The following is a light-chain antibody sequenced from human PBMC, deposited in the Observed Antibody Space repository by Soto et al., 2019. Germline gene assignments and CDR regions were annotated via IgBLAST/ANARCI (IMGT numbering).Light chain of an antibody. Sequence: GLTQHTGTLSLSPGERATLSCRASRTVDGNYLAWYHQKPGQAPRLLIHGASTTATGIPARFSGSGSGTEFAITICTLQPDDFATYYCQQYPWYSTFGQG. CDR3: QQYPWYST. CDR1: RTVDGNY. V-gene: IGKV3-20*01. J-gene: IGKJ1*01. CDR2: GAS.